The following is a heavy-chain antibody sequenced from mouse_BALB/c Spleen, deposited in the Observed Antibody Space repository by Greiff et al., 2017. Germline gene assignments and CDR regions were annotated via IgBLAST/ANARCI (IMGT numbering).Heavy chain of an antibody. CDR2: IRNKANGYTT. D-gene: IGHD1-1*01. CDR3: ARYYAYFDS. Sequence: EVQVVESGGGLVQPGGSLRLSCATSGFTFTDYYMSWVRQPPGKALEWLGFIRNKANGYTTEYSASVKGRFTISRDNSQSILYLQMNTLRAEDSATLYCARYYAYFDSWGQGTTLTVSP. V-gene: IGHV7-3*02. CDR1: GFTFTDYY. J-gene: IGHJ2*01.